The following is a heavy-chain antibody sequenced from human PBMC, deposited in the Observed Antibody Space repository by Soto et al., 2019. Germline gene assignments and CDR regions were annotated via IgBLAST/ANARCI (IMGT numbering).Heavy chain of an antibody. CDR3: VHWQNYNDSSGYQGYFQH. CDR2: IHWDDDE. CDR1: GFSLSTSGVG. J-gene: IGHJ1*01. V-gene: IGHV2-5*02. Sequence: QITLKESGPPLVKPTQTLTLTCTFSGFSLSTSGVGVGWIRQPPGKALEWLALIHWDDDERYSPSLKSRLTITKDSSKNQVVLTMTNMDSVDTATYYCVHWQNYNDSSGYQGYFQHWGQGTLVTVSS. D-gene: IGHD3-22*01.